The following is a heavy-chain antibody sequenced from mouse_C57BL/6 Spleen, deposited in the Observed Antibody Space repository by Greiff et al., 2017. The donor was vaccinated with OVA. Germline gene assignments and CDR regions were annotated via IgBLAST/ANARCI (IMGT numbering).Heavy chain of an antibody. CDR3: AIRRGY. D-gene: IGHD2-12*01. CDR1: GYTFTDYY. V-gene: IGHV1-26*01. J-gene: IGHJ2*01. Sequence: VQLQQSGPELVKPGDSVKISCKASGYTFTDYYMNWVKQSHGKSLEWIGDINPNNGGTSYNQKFKGKATLTVDKSSSTAYMELRSLTSEDSSVYYCAIRRGYWGQGTTLTVSS. CDR2: INPNNGGT.